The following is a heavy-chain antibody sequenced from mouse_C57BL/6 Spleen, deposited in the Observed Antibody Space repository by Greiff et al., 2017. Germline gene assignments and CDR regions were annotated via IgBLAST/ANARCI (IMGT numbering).Heavy chain of an antibody. CDR2: IWSGGST. CDR3: ASSFYGSSHYYAMDY. J-gene: IGHJ4*01. Sequence: VMLVESGPGLVQPSQSLSITCTVSGFSLTSYGVHWVRQSPGKGLEWLGVIWSGGSTDYNAAFISRLSISKDNSKSQVFFKMNSLQADDTAIYYCASSFYGSSHYYAMDYWGQGTSVTVSS. V-gene: IGHV2-2*01. D-gene: IGHD1-1*01. CDR1: GFSLTSYG.